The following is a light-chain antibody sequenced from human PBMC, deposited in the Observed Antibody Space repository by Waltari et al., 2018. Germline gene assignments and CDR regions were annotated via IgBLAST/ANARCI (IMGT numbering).Light chain of an antibody. CDR1: QDITNY. V-gene: IGKV1-33*01. J-gene: IGKJ3*01. CDR3: QQCDSLPLT. Sequence: DIQMTQSPSSLSASVGDRVTITCQASQDITNYLNWYQQKPGKAPKLLIYDASNLETGVPSRFSGSGSGTDFTFTITSLQPEDIATYYCQQCDSLPLTFGPGTKVDIK. CDR2: DAS.